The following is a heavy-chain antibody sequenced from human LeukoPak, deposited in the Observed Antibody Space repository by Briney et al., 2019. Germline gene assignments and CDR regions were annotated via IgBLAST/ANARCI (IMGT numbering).Heavy chain of an antibody. J-gene: IGHJ4*02. V-gene: IGHV3-23*01. CDR2: ISNDGGGT. CDR3: TRYNNDHFDY. CDR1: GFIFNNYG. Sequence: GGSLRLSCAASGFIFNNYGLVRVRQAPGKGLEWVSAISNDGGGTTYADFVKGRFTISRDNSKNTMSVQMDDLRAEDTAVYYCTRYNNDHFDYWGQGTLVTVSS. D-gene: IGHD1-14*01.